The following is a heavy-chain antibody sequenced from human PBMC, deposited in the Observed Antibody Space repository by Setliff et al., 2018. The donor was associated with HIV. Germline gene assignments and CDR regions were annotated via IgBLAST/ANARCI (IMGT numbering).Heavy chain of an antibody. D-gene: IGHD1-26*01. J-gene: IGHJ4*02. CDR3: AKSQSGSYYSFDY. Sequence: GESLKISCAASGFSFRSYAVSWVRQAPGKGLEWVSVISGSGDITYYRESVKGRFTVSRDNSNNTVYLQMNSLRAEDTAVYYCAKSQSGSYYSFDYWGQGTLVTVSS. CDR1: GFSFRSYA. V-gene: IGHV3-23*01. CDR2: ISGSGDIT.